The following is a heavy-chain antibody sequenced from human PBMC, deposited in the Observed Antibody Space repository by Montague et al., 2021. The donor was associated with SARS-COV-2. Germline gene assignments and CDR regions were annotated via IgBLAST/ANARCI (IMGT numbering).Heavy chain of an antibody. D-gene: IGHD4-23*01. V-gene: IGHV3-7*01. J-gene: IGHJ6*02. CDR2: IKPDESEK. CDR3: AKNGGAHGLDV. Sequence: SLRLSCAASGFTFSNIWMSWVRQAPGKGLEWVVNIKPDESEKNYLDSLKVLFSITRDNAKNSLYLQMDNLRAEDTAIYYCAKNGGAHGLDVWGQGTSVSVSS. CDR1: GFTFSNIW.